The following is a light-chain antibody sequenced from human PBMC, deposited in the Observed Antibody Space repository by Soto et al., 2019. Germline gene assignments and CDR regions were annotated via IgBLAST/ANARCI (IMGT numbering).Light chain of an antibody. CDR2: DAS. CDR3: QQYETHPFI. V-gene: IGKV1-16*01. J-gene: IGKJ3*01. CDR1: QGISNS. Sequence: DVQMTQSPSSLSASVGDRVTITCRASQGISNSLTWFQQKPGKAPKSLIYDASSLQVGVPSRFSGSGSGTDFTLTISSLQPEDSATYYCQQYETHPFIFGPGTKVDIK.